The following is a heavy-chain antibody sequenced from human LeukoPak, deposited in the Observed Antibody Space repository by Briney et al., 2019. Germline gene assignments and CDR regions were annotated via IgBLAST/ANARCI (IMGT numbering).Heavy chain of an antibody. V-gene: IGHV4-34*01. D-gene: IGHD5-24*01. CDR1: GGSFSGYY. Sequence: SETLSLTCAVYGGSFSGYYWSWIRQPPGKGLEWIGEINHSGSTNYNPSLESRVTISVDTSKNQFSLKLSSVTAADTAVYYCARGEDPRSDYWGQGTLVTVSS. J-gene: IGHJ4*02. CDR2: INHSGST. CDR3: ARGEDPRSDY.